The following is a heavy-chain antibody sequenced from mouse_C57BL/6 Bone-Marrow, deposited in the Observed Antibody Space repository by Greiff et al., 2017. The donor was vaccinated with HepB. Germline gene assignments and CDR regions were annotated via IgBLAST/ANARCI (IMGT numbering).Heavy chain of an antibody. CDR2: INPNNGGT. J-gene: IGHJ3*01. Sequence: EVQLQQSGPALVKPGASVKISCKASGYTFTDYYMNWVKQSHGKSLEWIGDINPNNGGTSYNQKFKGKATLTVDKSSSTASMELRSLTSEDSAVYYCARRFYYGSSSWFAYWGQGTLVTVSA. D-gene: IGHD1-1*01. CDR3: ARRFYYGSSSWFAY. V-gene: IGHV1-26*01. CDR1: GYTFTDYY.